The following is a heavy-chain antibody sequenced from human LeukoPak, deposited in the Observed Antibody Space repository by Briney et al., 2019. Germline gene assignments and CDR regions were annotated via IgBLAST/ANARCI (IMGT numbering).Heavy chain of an antibody. J-gene: IGHJ5*02. CDR2: IYPGDSDT. V-gene: IGHV5-51*01. Sequence: GESLKISCKGSGYSFTSYWIGWVRQMPGKGLERMGIIYPGDSDTRYSPSFQGQVTISADKSISTAYLQWSSLKASDTAMYYCARHQILPWNDDGWFDPWGQGTLVTVSS. CDR3: ARHQILPWNDDGWFDP. D-gene: IGHD1-1*01. CDR1: GYSFTSYW.